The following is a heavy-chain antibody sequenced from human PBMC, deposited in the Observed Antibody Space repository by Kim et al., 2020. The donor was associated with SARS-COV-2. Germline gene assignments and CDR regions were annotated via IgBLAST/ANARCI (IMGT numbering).Heavy chain of an antibody. CDR1: GFTFDDYT. D-gene: IGHD1-26*01. CDR2: ITWDGSDT. J-gene: IGHJ4*02. V-gene: IGHV3-43*01. Sequence: GGSLRLSCAASGFTFDDYTVHWVRQTPGKGLEWVSLITWDGSDTYYADSVKGRFTISRDNNNGSLFLQMNSLRTEDTAFYYCAKGGDATIYSLFDYWGQGTLVTVSS. CDR3: AKGGDATIYSLFDY.